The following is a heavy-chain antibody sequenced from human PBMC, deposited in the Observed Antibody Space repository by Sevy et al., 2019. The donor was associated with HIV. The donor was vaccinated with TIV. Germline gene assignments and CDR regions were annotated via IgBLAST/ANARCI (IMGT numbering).Heavy chain of an antibody. CDR3: AKLNGVAAHYYYYMDV. CDR2: ISGSGGST. CDR1: GFTFSSYA. Sequence: GGSLRLSCAASGFTFSSYAMSWVRQAPGKGLEWVSAISGSGGSTYYADSVKGRFTISRDNSKNTLYLQMNSLRAEDTAVYYCAKLNGVAAHYYYYMDVWGKGTTVTVSS. V-gene: IGHV3-23*01. D-gene: IGHD2-15*01. J-gene: IGHJ6*03.